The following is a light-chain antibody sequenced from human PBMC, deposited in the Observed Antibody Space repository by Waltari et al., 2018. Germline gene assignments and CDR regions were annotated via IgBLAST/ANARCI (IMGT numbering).Light chain of an antibody. CDR1: QSVSDW. CDR3: QQCHTFPKA. Sequence: DVQMTQTPSTLSASVGDRVTITCRASQSVSDWVAWYQQKPGKAPKLLIYKSSDLEDGVPSRVSGSASGTEFTFTIASLQADDFATYYCQQCHTFPKAFGQGTKVEV. CDR2: KSS. J-gene: IGKJ1*01. V-gene: IGKV1-5*03.